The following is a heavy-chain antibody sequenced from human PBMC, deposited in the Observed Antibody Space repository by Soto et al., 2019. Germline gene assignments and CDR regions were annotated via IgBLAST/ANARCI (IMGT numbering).Heavy chain of an antibody. CDR2: ISWDGGST. D-gene: IGHD3-10*01. CDR3: AKDIVTMVRGVIRGGSDYYYGMDV. Sequence: GGSLRLSCAASGFTFDDYTMHWVRQAPGKGLEWVSLISWDGGSTYYADSVKGRFTISRDNSKNSLYLQMNSLRTEDTALYYCAKDIVTMVRGVIRGGSDYYYGMDVWGQGTTVTVYS. CDR1: GFTFDDYT. J-gene: IGHJ6*02. V-gene: IGHV3-43*01.